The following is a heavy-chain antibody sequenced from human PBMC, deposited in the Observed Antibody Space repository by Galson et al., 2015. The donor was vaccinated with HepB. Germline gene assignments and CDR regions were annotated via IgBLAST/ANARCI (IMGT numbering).Heavy chain of an antibody. CDR1: GFTFSSYG. Sequence: SLRLSCAASGFTFSSYGMHWVRQAPGKGLEWVAVIWYDGSNKYYADSVKGRLTISRDNSKNTLYLQMNSLRAEDTAVYYCAKDYYGSGSYAFDYWGQGTLVTVSS. CDR3: AKDYYGSGSYAFDY. J-gene: IGHJ4*02. CDR2: IWYDGSNK. V-gene: IGHV3-33*06. D-gene: IGHD3-10*01.